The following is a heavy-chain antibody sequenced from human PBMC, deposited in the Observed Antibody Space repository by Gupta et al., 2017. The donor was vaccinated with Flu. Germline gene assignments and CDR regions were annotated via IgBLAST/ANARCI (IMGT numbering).Heavy chain of an antibody. CDR3: AKKGLHDYAVY. V-gene: IGHV3-23*01. Sequence: EVQLLESGGGLVQPGGSLRLSCSASGFTFSRYAMTWVRQAPGNGLEWVSRITETDSSTLYADSVRGRFTMSRDNSKDTLYLQMHSLRAEDTAVYYRAKKGLHDYAVYWGQGTLVTVSS. CDR2: ITETDSST. J-gene: IGHJ4*02. CDR1: GFTFSRYA. D-gene: IGHD4-17*01.